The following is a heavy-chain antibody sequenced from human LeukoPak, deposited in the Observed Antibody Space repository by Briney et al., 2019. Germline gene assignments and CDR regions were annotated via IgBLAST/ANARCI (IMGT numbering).Heavy chain of an antibody. CDR3: ARECDSSSWSYYYYYYMDV. Sequence: PGGSLRLSCAASGFTFDDYAMHWVRQAPGKGLEWVSLISWDGGSTYYADSVKGRFTISRDNSKNSLYLQMNSLRAEDTAVYYCARECDSSSWSYYYYYYMDVWGKGTTVTISS. V-gene: IGHV3-43D*03. CDR2: ISWDGGST. CDR1: GFTFDDYA. J-gene: IGHJ6*03. D-gene: IGHD6-13*01.